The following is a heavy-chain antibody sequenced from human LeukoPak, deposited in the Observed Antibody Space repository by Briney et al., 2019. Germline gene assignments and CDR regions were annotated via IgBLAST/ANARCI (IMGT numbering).Heavy chain of an antibody. D-gene: IGHD2-2*02. J-gene: IGHJ4*02. V-gene: IGHV4-34*01. CDR3: ARVADCSSTSCYSVGHNFDY. CDR1: GGSISSYY. Sequence: PSETLSLTCTVSGGSISSYYWSWIRQPPGKGLEWIGEINHSGSTNYNPSLKSRVTISVDTSKNQFSLKLSSVTAADTAVYYCARVADCSSTSCYSVGHNFDYWGQGTLVTVSS. CDR2: INHSGST.